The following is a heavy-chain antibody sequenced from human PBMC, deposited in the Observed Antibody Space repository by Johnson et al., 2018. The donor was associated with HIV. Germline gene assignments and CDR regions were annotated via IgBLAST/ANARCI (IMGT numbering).Heavy chain of an antibody. CDR3: ARDLAYNSRWTGAFDI. D-gene: IGHD6-13*01. V-gene: IGHV3-30*04. J-gene: IGHJ3*02. Sequence: VPLVESGGGVVQPGRSLRLSCAASGFTFSSYAMHWVRQAPGKGLEWVAVIGYDGSDKYYADSVKGRVTISRDNPKNTVYLHMNNLRAEDTAVYYCARDLAYNSRWTGAFDIWGQGTMVTVSS. CDR1: GFTFSSYA. CDR2: IGYDGSDK.